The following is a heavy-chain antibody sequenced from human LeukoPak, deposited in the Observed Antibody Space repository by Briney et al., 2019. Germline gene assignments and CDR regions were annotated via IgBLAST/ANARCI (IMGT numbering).Heavy chain of an antibody. CDR2: ISAYNGNT. CDR1: GYTFTSYA. CDR3: ARDLDQYSGRFGGFGHDF. D-gene: IGHD1-26*01. Sequence: ASVKVSCKASGYTFTSYAMNWVRQAPGQGLEWMGWISAYNGNTNYAQKFQGRVTMTTDTSTSTAYMDLRSLRSDDTAVYYCARDLDQYSGRFGGFGHDFWGQGTLVTVSS. J-gene: IGHJ4*02. V-gene: IGHV1-18*01.